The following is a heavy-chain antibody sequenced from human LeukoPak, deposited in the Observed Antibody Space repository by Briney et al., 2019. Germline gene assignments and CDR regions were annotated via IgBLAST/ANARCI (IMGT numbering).Heavy chain of an antibody. CDR1: GYTFTSNY. CDR2: INPSGGST. D-gene: IGHD5-18*01. CDR3: ARAAHGYSYGYGGNWFDP. J-gene: IGHJ5*02. V-gene: IGHV1-46*01. Sequence: ASVKVSCKAFGYTFTSNYMHWVRQAPGQGLEWMGIINPSGGSTSYAQKFQGRVIMTRDMSTSTVYMELSSLRSEDTAVYYCARAAHGYSYGYGGNWFDPWGQGTLVTVSS.